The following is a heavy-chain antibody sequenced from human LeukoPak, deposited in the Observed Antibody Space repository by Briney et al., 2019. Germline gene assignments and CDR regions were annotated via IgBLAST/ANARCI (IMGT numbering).Heavy chain of an antibody. CDR3: ASNGKQDTEYYFDY. CDR2: ISGSGGST. Sequence: GGSLRLSCAASGFTFSSYAMSWVRQAPGKGLEWVSAISGSGGSTYYADFVKGRFTISRDNSKNTLYLQMNSLRAEDTAVYYCASNGKQDTEYYFDYWGQGTLVTVSS. J-gene: IGHJ4*02. D-gene: IGHD5-18*01. V-gene: IGHV3-23*01. CDR1: GFTFSSYA.